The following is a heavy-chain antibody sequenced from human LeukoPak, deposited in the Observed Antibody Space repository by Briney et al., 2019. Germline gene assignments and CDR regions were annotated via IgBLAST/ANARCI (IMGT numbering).Heavy chain of an antibody. J-gene: IGHJ4*02. Sequence: ASVKVSCKASGYTFTGYYMHWVRQAPGQGLEWMGWINPNSGGTNYAQKFRGRVTMTRDTSISTAYMELSRLRSDDTAVYYCASLSIAARPSYFDYWGQGTLVTVSS. CDR3: ASLSIAARPSYFDY. CDR1: GYTFTGYY. CDR2: INPNSGGT. D-gene: IGHD6-6*01. V-gene: IGHV1-2*02.